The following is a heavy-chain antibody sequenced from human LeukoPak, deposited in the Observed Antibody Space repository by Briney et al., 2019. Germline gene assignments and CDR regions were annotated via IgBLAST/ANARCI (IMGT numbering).Heavy chain of an antibody. CDR2: IYYSGST. CDR1: GGSISSSSYY. D-gene: IGHD2-2*02. V-gene: IGHV4-39*01. Sequence: SETLSLTCTVSGGSISSSSYYWDWIRQPPGKGLEWIGYIYYSGSTYYNPSLKSRVTLSVDTSKNQFSLKLSSVTATDTAVYYCARHGILPAAIRDWGQRTLVTVSS. J-gene: IGHJ4*02. CDR3: ARHGILPAAIRD.